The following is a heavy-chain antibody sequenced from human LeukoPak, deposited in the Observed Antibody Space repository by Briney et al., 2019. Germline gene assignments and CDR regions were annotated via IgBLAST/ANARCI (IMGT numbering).Heavy chain of an antibody. V-gene: IGHV1-18*01. Sequence: ASVKVSCKASGYTFNSYGISWVRQAPGQGLEWMGWVSAYNGHTNYAQKFQGRVTMTTDTSTSTASMELRSLRSDDTAVYYCARVIPQKWELPGKWFDPWGQGTLVTVPS. J-gene: IGHJ5*02. D-gene: IGHD1-26*01. CDR1: GYTFNSYG. CDR3: ARVIPQKWELPGKWFDP. CDR2: VSAYNGHT.